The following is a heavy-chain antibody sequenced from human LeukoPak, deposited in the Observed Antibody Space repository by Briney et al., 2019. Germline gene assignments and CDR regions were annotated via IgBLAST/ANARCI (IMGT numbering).Heavy chain of an antibody. CDR3: TTIAAAGTSWFDP. V-gene: IGHV3-15*01. J-gene: IGHJ5*02. D-gene: IGHD6-13*01. CDR1: GFTFSNAW. Sequence: GGSLRLSCAASGFTFSNAWMSWVRQAPGKGMEWVGRIKSKTDGGTTDYAAPVRGRFTISRDDSKNTLYLQMNSLKTEDTAVYYCTTIAAAGTSWFDPWGQGTLVTVSS. CDR2: IKSKTDGGTT.